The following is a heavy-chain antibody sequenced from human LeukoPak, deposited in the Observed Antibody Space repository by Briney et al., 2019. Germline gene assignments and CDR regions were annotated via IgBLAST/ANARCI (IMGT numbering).Heavy chain of an antibody. CDR1: GFTFSSYW. Sequence: SGGSLRLSCAASGFTFSSYWMHWVRQAPGKGLVWVSRINSDGSSTSYADSVKGRFTISRDNAKNTLYLQMNSLRAEDTAVYYCASSGAPWDYYYYYYGMDVWGQGTTVTVSS. V-gene: IGHV3-74*01. CDR3: ASSGAPWDYYYYYYGMDV. J-gene: IGHJ6*02. CDR2: INSDGSST. D-gene: IGHD1-26*01.